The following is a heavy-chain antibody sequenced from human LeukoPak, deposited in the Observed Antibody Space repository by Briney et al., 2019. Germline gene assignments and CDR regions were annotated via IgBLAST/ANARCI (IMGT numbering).Heavy chain of an antibody. D-gene: IGHD2-2*01. V-gene: IGHV4-34*01. CDR2: VNDSGST. J-gene: IGHJ3*02. Sequence: SETLSLTCSVSGASFSGYYYTWIRQPPGKGLEWIGDVNDSGSTNYNPSLKSRVTISVDTSKNQFSLKLSSVTAADTAVYYCARFPLGYCSSTSCYYYDAFDIWGQGTMVTVSS. CDR1: GASFSGYY. CDR3: ARFPLGYCSSTSCYYYDAFDI.